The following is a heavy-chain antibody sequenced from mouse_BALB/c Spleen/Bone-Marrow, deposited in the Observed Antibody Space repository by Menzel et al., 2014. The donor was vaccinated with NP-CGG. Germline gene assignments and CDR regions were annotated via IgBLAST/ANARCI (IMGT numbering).Heavy chain of an antibody. V-gene: IGHV1-7*01. CDR2: INPSTGYT. CDR3: ARSGGNYDYAMDY. J-gene: IGHJ4*01. Sequence: VQLQQSGAELAKPGASVKMSCKASGYTFXSFWMHWVKQRPGQGLEWIGYINPSTGYTDYNQKFKDKATLTADKSSSTAYMQLSSLTSEDSAVYYCARSGGNYDYAMDYWGQGTSVTVSS. CDR1: GYTFXSFW. D-gene: IGHD2-1*01.